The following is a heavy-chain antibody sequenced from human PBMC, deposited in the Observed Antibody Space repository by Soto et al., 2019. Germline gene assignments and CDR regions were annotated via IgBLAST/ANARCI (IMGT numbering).Heavy chain of an antibody. J-gene: IGHJ4*02. Sequence: SETLSLTCTVSGGSFNHYYWTWIRQPPGKGLEWMGYIYYSGTTTNYNPSLKSRVTLSVDTSKNQFSLKLSSVTAAVTAVYYCARLGGSYAVPHFDYWGQGTLVTVSS. D-gene: IGHD1-26*01. CDR3: ARLGGSYAVPHFDY. V-gene: IGHV4-59*08. CDR1: GGSFNHYY. CDR2: IYYSGTTT.